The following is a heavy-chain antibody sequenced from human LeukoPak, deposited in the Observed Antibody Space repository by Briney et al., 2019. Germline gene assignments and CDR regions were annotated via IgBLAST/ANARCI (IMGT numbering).Heavy chain of an antibody. CDR3: AKDRYSSSWYGVPADDY. Sequence: PGGSLRLSCAASGFTFSSYAMSWVRQAPGKGLEWVSAISGSGGSTYYADSVKGRFTISRDNSKNTLYLQMNSLRAEDTAVYYCAKDRYSSSWYGVPADDYWGQGTLVTVSS. V-gene: IGHV3-23*01. CDR2: ISGSGGST. D-gene: IGHD6-13*01. CDR1: GFTFSSYA. J-gene: IGHJ4*02.